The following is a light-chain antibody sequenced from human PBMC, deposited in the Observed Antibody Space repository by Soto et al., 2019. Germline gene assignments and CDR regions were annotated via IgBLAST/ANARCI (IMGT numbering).Light chain of an antibody. CDR1: QSVSSNY. CDR3: QQYGSSPT. J-gene: IGKJ1*01. V-gene: IGKV3-20*01. Sequence: EIVLTQSPGTLSLSPGERATLSCRSSQSVSSNYLAWYQQKPDQAPRLVIYDVSGRATGIPDGFSGSGSGTDFTLTISRLEPEDFAVYYCQQYGSSPTFGQGTKVEIK. CDR2: DVS.